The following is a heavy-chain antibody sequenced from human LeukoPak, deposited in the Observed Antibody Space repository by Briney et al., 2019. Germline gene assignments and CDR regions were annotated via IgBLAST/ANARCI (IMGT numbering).Heavy chain of an antibody. D-gene: IGHD3-10*01. V-gene: IGHV4-34*01. J-gene: IGHJ5*02. CDR3: ARDTGITMVRGDP. CDR1: GGSFSGYY. Sequence: PSETLSLTCAVYGGSFSGYYWSWIRQPPGKGLEWIGEINHSGSTNYNPSLKSRVTISVDTSKNQFSLKLSSVTAADTAVYYCARDTGITMVRGDPWGQGTLVTVSS. CDR2: INHSGST.